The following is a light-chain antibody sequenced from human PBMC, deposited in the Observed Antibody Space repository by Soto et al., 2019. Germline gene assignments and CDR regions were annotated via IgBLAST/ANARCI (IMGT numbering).Light chain of an antibody. CDR1: QSVSSN. J-gene: IGKJ1*01. V-gene: IGKV3-15*01. CDR3: QQYKNWWT. Sequence: EIVMTQSPATLPVSPGERATLSCRASQSVSSNLAWYQQKPGQAPRLLIYGASTRATGIPARLSGSGSGTEFTLTISSLQSADFAVYYCQQYKNWWTFGQGTKVDIK. CDR2: GAS.